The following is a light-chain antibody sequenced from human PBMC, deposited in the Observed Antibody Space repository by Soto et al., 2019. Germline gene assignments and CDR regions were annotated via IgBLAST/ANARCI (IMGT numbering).Light chain of an antibody. CDR1: SSDVGSYNS. V-gene: IGLV2-14*03. CDR2: DVN. CDR3: SSFTSSPPYV. Sequence: QSVLTQPASVSGSPGQSITISCTGTSSDVGSYNSVSWYQQYPGKAPKLMIHDVNNRPSGISDRFSGSKSGNTASLTISGLQAEDEADYSCSSFTSSPPYVLATATKVTVL. J-gene: IGLJ1*01.